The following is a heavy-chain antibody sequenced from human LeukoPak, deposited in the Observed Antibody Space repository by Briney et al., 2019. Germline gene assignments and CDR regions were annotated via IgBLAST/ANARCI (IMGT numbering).Heavy chain of an antibody. CDR3: ARAPPYDSSGYPDY. CDR2: ISSSGSTR. CDR1: GFTFSSYE. D-gene: IGHD3-22*01. J-gene: IGHJ4*02. Sequence: GGSLRLSCAASGFTFSSYEMNWVRQAPGKGLEWVSYISSSGSTRYYADSVKGRFTVSRDNAKNSLYLQMNSLRAEDTAVYYCARAPPYDSSGYPDYWGQGTLVTVSS. V-gene: IGHV3-48*03.